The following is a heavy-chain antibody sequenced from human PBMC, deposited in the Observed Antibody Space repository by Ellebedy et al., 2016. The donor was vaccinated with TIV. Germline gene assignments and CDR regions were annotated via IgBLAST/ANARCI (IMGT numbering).Heavy chain of an antibody. J-gene: IGHJ4*02. Sequence: AASVKVSCKASGYTFTSYAMHWVRQAPGQRLEWMGWINAGNGNTKYSQKFQGRVTITRDTSASTAYMELSSLRSEDRAVYYCASLYDSSGYGDDYWGQGTLVTVSS. CDR3: ASLYDSSGYGDDY. CDR1: GYTFTSYA. D-gene: IGHD3-22*01. V-gene: IGHV1-3*01. CDR2: INAGNGNT.